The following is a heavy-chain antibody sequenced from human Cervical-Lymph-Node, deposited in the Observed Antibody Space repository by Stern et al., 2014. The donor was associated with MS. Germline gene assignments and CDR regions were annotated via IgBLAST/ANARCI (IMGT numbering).Heavy chain of an antibody. D-gene: IGHD2/OR15-2a*01. J-gene: IGHJ4*02. Sequence: QVQLQQWGAGLLKPSETLSLTCGISGGPFVGYYRTWVRQAPGKGLEWIGELNHRGTSHYNPSLKSRVTLSGDTSRNQFSLTLTSVTAADTAVYYCARIPYYFVGFDYWGQGTLVTVSS. V-gene: IGHV4-34*01. CDR2: LNHRGTS. CDR3: ARIPYYFVGFDY. CDR1: GGPFVGYY.